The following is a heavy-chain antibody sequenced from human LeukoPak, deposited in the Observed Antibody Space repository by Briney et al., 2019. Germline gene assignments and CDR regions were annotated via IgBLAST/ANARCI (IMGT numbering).Heavy chain of an antibody. V-gene: IGHV3-23*01. D-gene: IGHD3-10*01. J-gene: IGHJ4*02. CDR1: GFTFSSYA. Sequence: GGSLRLSCAASGFTFSSYAMSWVRQAPGKGLEWVSAISGSGDSTYYADSVKGRFTISRDNSQNTLYLQMNSLRAEDTAVYYCAKDWGSGSQHRGDYFDYWGQGTLVTVSS. CDR2: ISGSGDST. CDR3: AKDWGSGSQHRGDYFDY.